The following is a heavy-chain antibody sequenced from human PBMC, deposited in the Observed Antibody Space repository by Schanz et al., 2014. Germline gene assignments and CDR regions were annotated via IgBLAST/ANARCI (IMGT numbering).Heavy chain of an antibody. V-gene: IGHV3-23*01. D-gene: IGHD1-1*01. CDR2: ISGGGGTT. J-gene: IGHJ5*02. CDR3: ARGRVLES. Sequence: EVQLLESGGGLVQPGGSLRLSCAASGFNFSDYAMCWVRQAPGKGLEWVSAISGGGGTTYYTDSVKGRFTISRDNSKNTLYLQMNSLRPEDTAVYYCARGRVLESWGQGTLVTVSS. CDR1: GFNFSDYA.